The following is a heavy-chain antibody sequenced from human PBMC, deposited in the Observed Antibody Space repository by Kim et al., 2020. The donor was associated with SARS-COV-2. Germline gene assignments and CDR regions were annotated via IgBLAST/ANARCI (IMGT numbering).Heavy chain of an antibody. D-gene: IGHD3-3*01. CDR1: GGTFSRNA. V-gene: IGHV1-69*06. CDR3: ARGALDDLYAMDV. CDR2: SVPFFLSS. J-gene: IGHJ6*02. Sequence: SVKVSCKAFGGTFSRNALSWVRQAPGQGLEWMGGSVPFFLSSTYAHRFQDRFTITADISTSTAYMELSSLRSDDTAIYYCARGALDDLYAMDVWGQGTPVTVSS.